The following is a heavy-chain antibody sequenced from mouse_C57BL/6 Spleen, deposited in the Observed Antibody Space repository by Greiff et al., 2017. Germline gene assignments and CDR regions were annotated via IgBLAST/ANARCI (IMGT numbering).Heavy chain of an antibody. J-gene: IGHJ2*01. CDR3: ARGYYGSSSYYFDY. CDR1: GYSITSGYY. V-gene: IGHV3-6*01. Sequence: VQLKESGPGLVKPSQSLSLTCSVTGYSITSGYYWNWIRQFPGNKLEWMGYISYDGSNNYNPSLKNRISITRDTSKNQFFLKLNSVTTEDTATYYCARGYYGSSSYYFDYWGKGTTLTVSS. D-gene: IGHD1-1*01. CDR2: ISYDGSN.